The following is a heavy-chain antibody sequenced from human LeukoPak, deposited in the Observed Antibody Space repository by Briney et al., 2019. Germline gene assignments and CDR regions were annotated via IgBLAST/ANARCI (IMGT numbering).Heavy chain of an antibody. CDR3: ARGTAMTLFDY. Sequence: GGSLRLSCVASGFTFSSYWMSWVRQAPGKGLEWVANIKQDGSEKYYVDSVKGRFTISRDNAKNSLYLQMNSLRAEDTAVYYCARGTAMTLFDYWGQGTLVTVSS. CDR1: GFTFSSYW. D-gene: IGHD2-2*01. CDR2: IKQDGSEK. V-gene: IGHV3-7*01. J-gene: IGHJ4*02.